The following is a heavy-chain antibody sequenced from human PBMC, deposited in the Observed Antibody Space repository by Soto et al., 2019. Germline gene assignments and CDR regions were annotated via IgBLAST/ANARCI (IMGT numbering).Heavy chain of an antibody. Sequence: QVQLVQSGAEVKKPGASVKVSCKASGYTFTSYAMHWVRQAPGQRLEWMGWINAGNGNTKYSQKFQGRATITRDTSASTAYMELSSLRSEDTAVYYCARDRRTLVGATTGGWFDPWGQGTLVTVSS. CDR3: ARDRRTLVGATTGGWFDP. V-gene: IGHV1-3*01. D-gene: IGHD1-26*01. CDR2: INAGNGNT. J-gene: IGHJ5*02. CDR1: GYTFTSYA.